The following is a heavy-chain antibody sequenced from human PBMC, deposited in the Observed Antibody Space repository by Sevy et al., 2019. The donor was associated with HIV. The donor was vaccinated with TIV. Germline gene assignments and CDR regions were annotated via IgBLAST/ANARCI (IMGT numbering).Heavy chain of an antibody. CDR2: IGGSGGHS. D-gene: IGHD3-10*01. J-gene: IGHJ6*03. CDR1: GFAFSIYS. V-gene: IGHV3-23*01. CDR3: AKYNGSGAVFYYYYMDV. Sequence: GGSLRLSCVASGFAFSIYSMSWVRQAPGKGLEWVSAIGGSGGHSYHADSGGGGLTISRDNSKNTLYLQMNSLRVEDTAVYYCAKYNGSGAVFYYYYMDVWGKGTAVTVSS.